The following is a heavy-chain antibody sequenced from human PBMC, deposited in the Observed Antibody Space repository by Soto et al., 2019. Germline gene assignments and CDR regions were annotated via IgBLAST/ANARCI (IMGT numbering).Heavy chain of an antibody. CDR3: ARGMTTVTTLDY. V-gene: IGHV4-30-2*01. D-gene: IGHD4-17*01. J-gene: IGHJ4*02. CDR2: IYHSGST. CDR1: GGSISSGGYS. Sequence: QLQLQESGSGLVKPSQTLSLTCAVSGGSISSGGYSWSWIRQPPGKGLEWIGYIYHSGSTYYNPSLKRRVTISLDRSKKQFSLKLSSVTAADTDVYYCARGMTTVTTLDYWGQGTLVTVSS.